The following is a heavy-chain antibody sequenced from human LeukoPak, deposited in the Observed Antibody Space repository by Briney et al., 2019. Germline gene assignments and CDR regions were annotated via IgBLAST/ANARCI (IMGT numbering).Heavy chain of an antibody. J-gene: IGHJ4*02. CDR2: IYYSGST. CDR1: GGSISSGGYY. V-gene: IGHV4-39*07. CDR3: ARDGGGNRYYFDY. Sequence: PSETLSLTCTVSGGSISSGGYYWGWIRQPPGKGLEWIGSIYYSGSTYYNPSLKSRVTISVDTSKNQFSLKLSSVTAADTAVYYCARDGGGNRYYFDYWGQGTLVTVSS. D-gene: IGHD2-15*01.